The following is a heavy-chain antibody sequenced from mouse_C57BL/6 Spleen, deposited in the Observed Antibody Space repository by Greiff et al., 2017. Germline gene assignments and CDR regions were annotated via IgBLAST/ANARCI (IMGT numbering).Heavy chain of an antibody. CDR2: ISDGGSYT. J-gene: IGHJ2*01. CDR1: GFTFSSYA. Sequence: EVKLMESGGGLVKPGGSLKLSCAASGFTFSSYAMSWVRPTPEKRLEWVATISDGGSYTYYPDNVKGRFTISRDNAKNNLYLQMSHLKSEDTAMYYCAREPGNFDYWGQGTTLTVSS. V-gene: IGHV5-4*01. CDR3: AREPGNFDY.